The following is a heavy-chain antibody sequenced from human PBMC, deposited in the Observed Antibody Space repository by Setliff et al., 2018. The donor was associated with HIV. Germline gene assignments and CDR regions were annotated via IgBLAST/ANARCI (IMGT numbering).Heavy chain of an antibody. CDR1: GFAFDTSW. V-gene: IGHV3-7*01. J-gene: IGHJ4*02. CDR3: WSGYTSGR. CDR2: ISNDGGRK. D-gene: IGHD6-19*01. Sequence: GGSLRLSCAASGFAFDTSWMTWIRQAPGRGLEWAAIISNDGGRKYYVDSVKGRFTISRDNAKSSLYLQMDSLRVEDTSVYYCWSGYTSGRWGQGTLVTVSS.